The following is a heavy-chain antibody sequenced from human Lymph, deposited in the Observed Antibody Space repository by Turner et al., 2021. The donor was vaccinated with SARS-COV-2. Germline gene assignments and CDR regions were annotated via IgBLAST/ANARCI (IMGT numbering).Heavy chain of an antibody. CDR1: GFTFSSYA. D-gene: IGHD3-10*01. V-gene: IGHV3-30-3*01. CDR2: ISFDGNNK. CDR3: ARGDYYGSGTYPGKTFDY. J-gene: IGHJ4*02. Sequence: SCAASGFTFSSYAMHWVRQAPGKGLEWVAVISFDGNNKYYTDSVKGRFTISRDNSENTLYLQLNSLRPEDTAVYYCARGDYYGSGTYPGKTFDYWGQGTLVTVSS.